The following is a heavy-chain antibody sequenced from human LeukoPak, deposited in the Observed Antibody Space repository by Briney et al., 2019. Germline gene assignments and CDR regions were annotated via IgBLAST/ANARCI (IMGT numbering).Heavy chain of an antibody. D-gene: IGHD5-24*01. CDR1: GFNFDDYA. CDR3: TRRAARWQFDL. Sequence: GGSLRLSCAVSGFNFDDYAMHWVRQAAGRCLEWVSGINWKTGNGIYADSVKGRFTISRDNAKNSLYLQMSSLRAEDTALYYCTRRAARWQFDLWGRGTLLTVSS. CDR2: INWKTGNG. V-gene: IGHV3-9*01. J-gene: IGHJ2*01.